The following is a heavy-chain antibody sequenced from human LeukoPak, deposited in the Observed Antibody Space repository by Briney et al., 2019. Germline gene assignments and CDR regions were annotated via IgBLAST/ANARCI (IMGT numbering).Heavy chain of an antibody. CDR1: GYSFTSYW. D-gene: IGHD6-13*01. J-gene: IGHJ4*02. CDR2: IYPGDSDT. Sequence: GESLQISCKGSGYSFTSYWIGWVRQMPGKGLECMGIIYPGDSDTRYSPSFQGQVTISADKSISTAYLQWSSLKASDTAMYYCAGPNPYSSSWYSLNYWGQGTLVTVSS. V-gene: IGHV5-51*01. CDR3: AGPNPYSSSWYSLNY.